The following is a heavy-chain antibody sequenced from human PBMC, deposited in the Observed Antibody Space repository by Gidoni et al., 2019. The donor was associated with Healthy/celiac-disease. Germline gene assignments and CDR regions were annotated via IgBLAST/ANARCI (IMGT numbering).Heavy chain of an antibody. CDR2: ISYDGSNK. CDR1: GFTFSSYG. J-gene: IGHJ4*02. Sequence: QVQLVESGGGVVQPGRSLRLSCAASGFTFSSYGMHWVRQAPGKGLEWVAVISYDGSNKYYADSVKGRFTISRDNSKNTLYLQMNSLRAEDTAVYYCAKGGWLQRPGGFDYWGQGTLVTVSS. CDR3: AKGGWLQRPGGFDY. V-gene: IGHV3-30*18. D-gene: IGHD5-12*01.